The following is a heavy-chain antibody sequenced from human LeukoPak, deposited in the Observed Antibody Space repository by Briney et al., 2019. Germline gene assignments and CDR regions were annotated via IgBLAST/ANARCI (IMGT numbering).Heavy chain of an antibody. Sequence: SETLSLTCTVSGGSIGSYYWSWIRQPPGKGLEWIGYIYYSGSTNYNPSLKSRVTISVDTSKNQFSLKLSSVTAAGTAVYYCARDAGTTGTAPFYYYGMDVWGKGTTVTVSS. D-gene: IGHD1-1*01. CDR3: ARDAGTTGTAPFYYYGMDV. CDR2: IYYSGST. CDR1: GGSIGSYY. V-gene: IGHV4-59*01. J-gene: IGHJ6*04.